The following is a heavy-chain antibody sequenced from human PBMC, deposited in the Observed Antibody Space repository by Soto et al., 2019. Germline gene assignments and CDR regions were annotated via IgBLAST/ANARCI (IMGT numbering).Heavy chain of an antibody. J-gene: IGHJ4*02. V-gene: IGHV4-34*01. D-gene: IGHD7-27*01. CDR1: GGSFSGYY. CDR3: ARGWGRIFDS. Sequence: QVQLQQWGAGLLKPSETLSRTCAVYGGSFSGYYWNWIRQPPGKGLEWIGEINHSGSTNYNPSLKSRAPISVDTSKNQFSLKLSSVTAADTAVYSCARGWGRIFDSWGQGTLVTVSS. CDR2: INHSGST.